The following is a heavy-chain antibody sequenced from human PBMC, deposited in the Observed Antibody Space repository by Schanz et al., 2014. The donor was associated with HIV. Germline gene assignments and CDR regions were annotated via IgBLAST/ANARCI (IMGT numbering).Heavy chain of an antibody. J-gene: IGHJ2*01. D-gene: IGHD3-22*01. CDR3: AMGPDYYDSSAYYRVGLWYFDL. CDR1: GYLFTNYG. CDR2: VSGYNANT. V-gene: IGHV1-18*01. Sequence: QVQLVQSGAEVKKPGASVKVSCKTSGYLFTNYGVNWVRQAPGQGPERMGWVSGYNANTEFARVFQGRVTMTRDTSTTTSYMELRNLRANDTAVYYCAMGPDYYDSSAYYRVGLWYFDLWGRGTLVTVSS.